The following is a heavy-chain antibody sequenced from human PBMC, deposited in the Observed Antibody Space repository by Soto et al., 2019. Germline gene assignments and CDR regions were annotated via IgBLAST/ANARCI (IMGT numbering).Heavy chain of an antibody. CDR3: ARDRSGTLPLGLNCFDP. D-gene: IGHD1-26*01. CDR1: GGTFSSYA. CDR2: IIPIFGTA. V-gene: IGHV1-69*01. Sequence: QMQLVQSGAEVKKPGSSVKVSCKASGGTFSSYAISWVRQAPGQGLEWMGGIIPIFGTANYAQKFQGRVTITADESTITAYMELSSLRSEDTAVYYCARDRSGTLPLGLNCFDPWGQGTLVTVSS. J-gene: IGHJ5*02.